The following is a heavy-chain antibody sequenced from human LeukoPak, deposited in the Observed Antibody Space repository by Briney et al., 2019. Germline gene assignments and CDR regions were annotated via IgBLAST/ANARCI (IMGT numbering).Heavy chain of an antibody. CDR2: IHYSGST. J-gene: IGHJ4*02. V-gene: IGHV4-39*07. D-gene: IGHD3-22*01. CDR3: ARGFYGYYYDSSGYLFDY. CDR1: GGSIISSSNY. Sequence: SETLSLTCTVSGGSIISSSNYWGWLRQPPEKGLEWIGSIHYSGSTYYNPSLKSRVTISVDTSKNQFSLKLSSETAADTAVYYCARGFYGYYYDSSGYLFDYWGQGTLVTVSS.